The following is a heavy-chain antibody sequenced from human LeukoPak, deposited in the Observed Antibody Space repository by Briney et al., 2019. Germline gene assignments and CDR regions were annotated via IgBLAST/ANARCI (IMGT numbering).Heavy chain of an antibody. Sequence: GGSLRLSCAASGFTVSSNYMSWVRQAPGKGLEWVSSISSSSSYIYYADSVKGRFTISRDNAKNSLYLQMNSLRAEDTAVYYCVSSWYGPDFDYWGQGTLVTVPS. J-gene: IGHJ4*02. CDR1: GFTVSSNY. D-gene: IGHD6-13*01. CDR2: ISSSSSYI. CDR3: VSSWYGPDFDY. V-gene: IGHV3-21*01.